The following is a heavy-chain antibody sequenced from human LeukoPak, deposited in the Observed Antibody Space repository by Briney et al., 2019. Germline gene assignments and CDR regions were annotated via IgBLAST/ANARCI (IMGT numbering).Heavy chain of an antibody. V-gene: IGHV3-64D*06. CDR1: GCTLRTSG. CDR3: VNQLRLGELVY. Sequence: GDSLRISSSASGCTLRTSGMYWVRPAPGKGLEYVSSISPDGRNTYYADSMKGRFTISRDNSENTLYLQVSSLRPEDTAMYYCVNQLRLGELVYWGQGTLVTVSS. CDR2: ISPDGRNT. D-gene: IGHD3-16*01. J-gene: IGHJ4*02.